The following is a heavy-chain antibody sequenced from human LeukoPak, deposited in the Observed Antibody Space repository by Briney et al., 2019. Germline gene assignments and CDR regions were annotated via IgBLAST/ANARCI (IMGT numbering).Heavy chain of an antibody. V-gene: IGHV3-7*01. CDR1: GFTFSSYW. CDR2: IKTDGSET. CDR3: AGEGRGYGSGSPFDY. J-gene: IGHJ4*02. D-gene: IGHD3-10*01. Sequence: GGSLRLSCAASGFTFSSYWMSWVRPVPGKGLEWVANIKTDGSETYFVDSVKGRFTMSRGNAKDSLYLQMNSLRADDTAVYYCAGEGRGYGSGSPFDYWGQGTLVTVSS.